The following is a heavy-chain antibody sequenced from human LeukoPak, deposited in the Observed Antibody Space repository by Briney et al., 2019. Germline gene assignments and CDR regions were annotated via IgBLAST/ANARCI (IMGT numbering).Heavy chain of an antibody. J-gene: IGHJ6*03. CDR3: ARRKAVGYYYYMDV. CDR2: ISSSGSTI. Sequence: GGSLRLSCAASGFTFSDYYMSWIRQAPGKGLEWVSYISSSGSTIYYADSVKGRFTISRDNAKNSLYLQMNSLRAEDTAVYYCARRKAVGYYYYMDVWGKGTTVTVSS. D-gene: IGHD3-16*01. CDR1: GFTFSDYY. V-gene: IGHV3-11*04.